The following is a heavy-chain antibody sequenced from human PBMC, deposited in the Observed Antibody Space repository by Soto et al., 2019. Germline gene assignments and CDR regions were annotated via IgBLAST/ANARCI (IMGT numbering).Heavy chain of an antibody. J-gene: IGHJ5*02. CDR1: GGSISSYY. CDR2: IYYSGST. CDR3: ARAWDRYCSGGGCYDNWFDP. D-gene: IGHD2-15*01. Sequence: SETLSLTCTVSGGSISSYYWSWIRQPPGKGLEWIGYIYYSGSTNYNPSHKSRVTISVDTSKNQFSLKLSSVTAADTAVYYCARAWDRYCSGGGCYDNWFDPWGQGTLVTVSS. V-gene: IGHV4-59*01.